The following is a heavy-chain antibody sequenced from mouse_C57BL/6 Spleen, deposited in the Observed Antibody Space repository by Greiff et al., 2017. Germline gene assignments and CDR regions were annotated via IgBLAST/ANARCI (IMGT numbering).Heavy chain of an antibody. CDR2: ILPGSGST. CDR1: GYTFTGYW. CDR3: ARLDYYCTSCLYYFDY. V-gene: IGHV1-9*01. D-gene: IGHD1-1*01. J-gene: IGHJ2*01. Sequence: QVQLQQSGAELMKPGASVKLSCKATGYTFTGYWIEWVKQRPGHGLEWIGEILPGSGSTNYNEKFKGKATFTADTSSNTAYMQLSSLTTEDCAISYGARLDYYCTSCLYYFDYWGQGTTLTVSS.